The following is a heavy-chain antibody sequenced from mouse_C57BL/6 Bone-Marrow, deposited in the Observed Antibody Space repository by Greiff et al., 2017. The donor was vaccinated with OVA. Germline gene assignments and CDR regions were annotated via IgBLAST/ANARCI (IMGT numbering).Heavy chain of an antibody. D-gene: IGHD2-10*01. CDR3: ARVTYYGNYPRFDY. CDR2: INPNNGGT. V-gene: IGHV1-26*01. Sequence: VQLQQSGPELVKPGASVKISCKASGYTFTDYYMNWVKQSHGKSLEWIGDINPNNGGTSYNQKFKGKATLTVDKSSSTAYMELRSLTSEDSAVYYCARVTYYGNYPRFDYWGQGTTLTVSS. CDR1: GYTFTDYY. J-gene: IGHJ2*01.